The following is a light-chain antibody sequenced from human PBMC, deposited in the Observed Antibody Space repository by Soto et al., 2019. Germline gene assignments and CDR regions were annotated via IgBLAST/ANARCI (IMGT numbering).Light chain of an antibody. Sequence: QSVLTQPASVSGSPGQSITISCTGAVSEVAGYTYVSWYQQHPGKGPTVIIYDVSNRPSGVSNRFSGSKSGTTASLTISGLQAEDEADYYCSSFTSILGLFGGGTKVTVL. CDR2: DVS. CDR1: VSEVAGYTY. J-gene: IGLJ2*01. CDR3: SSFTSILGL. V-gene: IGLV2-14*03.